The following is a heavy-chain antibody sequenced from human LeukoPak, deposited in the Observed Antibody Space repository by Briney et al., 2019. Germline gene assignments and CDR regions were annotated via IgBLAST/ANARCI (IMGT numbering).Heavy chain of an antibody. CDR1: GFTVSSNY. CDR2: IYSGGST. J-gene: IGHJ4*02. CDR3: ARGRPRYFDY. Sequence: HPGGSLRLSCAASGFTVSSNYMSWVRQAPGKGLEWVSVIYSGGSTYYADSVKGRFTISRDNSKNTLYLQVNSLRAEDTAVYYCARGRPRYFDYWGQGTLVTVSS. V-gene: IGHV3-66*01.